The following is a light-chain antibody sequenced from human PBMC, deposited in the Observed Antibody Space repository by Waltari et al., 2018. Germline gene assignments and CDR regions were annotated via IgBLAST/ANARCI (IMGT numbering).Light chain of an antibody. J-gene: IGKJ2*01. CDR1: QDISNY. CDR3: QQYDNLPYT. V-gene: IGKV1-33*01. Sequence: DIQMTQSPSSLSASVGDRVTSTCQASQDISNYLNWYQEKPGKAPKLLIYDASNLETGVPSRLSGSGSGTDFTFTISSLHPEDIATYYFQQYDNLPYTFGQGTKLEIK. CDR2: DAS.